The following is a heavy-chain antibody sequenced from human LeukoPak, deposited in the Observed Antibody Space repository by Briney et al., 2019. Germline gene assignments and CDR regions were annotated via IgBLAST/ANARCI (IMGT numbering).Heavy chain of an antibody. CDR1: GFTFSSYG. CDR2: ISGSGGST. V-gene: IGHV3-23*01. Sequence: GRSLRLSCAASGFTFSSYGMHWVRQAPGKGLEWVSAISGSGGSTYYADSVKGRFTISRDNAKNSLYLQMNSLRAEDTAVYYCARDGGALEPFDPWGQGTLVTVSS. J-gene: IGHJ5*02. D-gene: IGHD1-1*01. CDR3: ARDGGALEPFDP.